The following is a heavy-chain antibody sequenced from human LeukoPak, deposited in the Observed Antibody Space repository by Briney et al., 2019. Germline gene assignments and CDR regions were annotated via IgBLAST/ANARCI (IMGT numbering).Heavy chain of an antibody. J-gene: IGHJ4*02. Sequence: PGGSLRLSCAASGFTFSSYWMHWVRQAPGKGLVWVSRINSDGSSTSYADSVKGRFTISRDNAKNSLYLQMNSLRAEDTAIYYCARDRGRYCSGGSCHSEPGYWGQGTLVTVSS. CDR3: ARDRGRYCSGGSCHSEPGY. CDR2: INSDGSST. D-gene: IGHD2-15*01. V-gene: IGHV3-74*01. CDR1: GFTFSSYW.